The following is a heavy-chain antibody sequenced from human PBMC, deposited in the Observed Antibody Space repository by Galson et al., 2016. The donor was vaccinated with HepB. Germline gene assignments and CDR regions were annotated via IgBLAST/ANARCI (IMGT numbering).Heavy chain of an antibody. CDR1: GFTFSSYA. V-gene: IGHV3-30-3*02. CDR3: ARTLYDYVCGSYRYPQDY. D-gene: IGHD3-16*02. CDR2: ISYDGSNK. J-gene: IGHJ4*02. Sequence: SLRLSCAASGFTFSSYAMHWVRQAPGKGLEWVAVISYDGSNKYYADSVKGRFTISRDNSKNTLYLQMNSLRTEDTAVYCCARTLYDYVCGSYRYPQDYWGQGTLVTVSS.